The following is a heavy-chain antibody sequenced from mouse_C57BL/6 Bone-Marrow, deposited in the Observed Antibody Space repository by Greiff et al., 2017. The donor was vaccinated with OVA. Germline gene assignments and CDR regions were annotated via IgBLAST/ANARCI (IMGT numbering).Heavy chain of an antibody. CDR2: INPNNGGT. J-gene: IGHJ2*01. D-gene: IGHD1-1*01. CDR1: GYTFTDYN. CDR3: ARGDYYGSSYFDY. V-gene: IGHV1-18*01. Sequence: DVKLQESGPELVKPGASVKIPCKASGYTFTDYNMDWVKQSHGKSLEWIGDINPNNGGTIYNQKFKGKATLTVDKSSSTAYMELRSLTSEDTAVYYCARGDYYGSSYFDYWGQGTTLTVSS.